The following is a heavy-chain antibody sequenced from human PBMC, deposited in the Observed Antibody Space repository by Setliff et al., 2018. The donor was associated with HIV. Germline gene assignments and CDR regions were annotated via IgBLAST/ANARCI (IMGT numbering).Heavy chain of an antibody. J-gene: IGHJ5*02. CDR1: GGSISSFSYY. CDR2: VYHSGGT. CDR3: ARYTSKVDWFDP. V-gene: IGHV4-39*01. Sequence: LSLTCTVSGGSISSFSYYWAWIRQSPGKGLEWIGNVYHSGGTDYNPSLRSRVTISVDTSTNQFSLNLASVTASDTAVYYCARYTSKVDWFDPWGQGTLVTVSS. D-gene: IGHD2-2*02.